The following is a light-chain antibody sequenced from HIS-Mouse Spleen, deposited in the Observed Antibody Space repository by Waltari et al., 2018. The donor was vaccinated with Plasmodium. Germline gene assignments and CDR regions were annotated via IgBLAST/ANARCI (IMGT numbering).Light chain of an antibody. J-gene: IGKJ3*01. CDR3: QQYNNWSFT. CDR2: GAS. Sequence: EIVMTQSPATLSVSPGERATRSCRARQRVSSNFDWYQQNPGQAPRRRIYGASTRATGIPARFRGIWSGTEFTLTISSLQSEDFAVYYCQQYNNWSFTFGPGTKVDIK. CDR1: QRVSSN. V-gene: IGKV3-15*01.